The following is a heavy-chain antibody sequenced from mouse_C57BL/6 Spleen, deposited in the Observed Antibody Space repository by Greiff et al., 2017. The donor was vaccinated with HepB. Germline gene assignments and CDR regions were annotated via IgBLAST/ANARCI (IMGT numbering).Heavy chain of an antibody. D-gene: IGHD1-1*01. V-gene: IGHV1-54*01. CDR2: INPGSGGT. CDR3: AIYYYERDY. Sequence: VKLQQSGAELVRPGTSVKVSCKASGYAFTNYLIEWVKQRPGQGLEWIGVINPGSGGTNYNEKFKGKATLTADKSSSTAYMQLSSLTSEDSAVYFCAIYYYERDYWGQGTTLTVSS. CDR1: GYAFTNYL. J-gene: IGHJ2*01.